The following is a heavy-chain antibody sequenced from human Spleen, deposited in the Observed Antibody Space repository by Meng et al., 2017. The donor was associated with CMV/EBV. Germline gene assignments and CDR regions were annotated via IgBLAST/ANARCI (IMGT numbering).Heavy chain of an antibody. CDR3: ARDRRGGYPRGMDV. J-gene: IGHJ6*02. D-gene: IGHD3-16*02. CDR1: GGSFSGYY. Sequence: SETLSLTCTVYGGSFSGYYWSWIRQPPGKGLEWIGEINHSGSTNYNPSLKSRVTISVDTSKNQFSLKLSSVTAADTAVYYCARDRRGGYPRGMDVWGQGTTVTVSS. V-gene: IGHV4-34*01. CDR2: INHSGST.